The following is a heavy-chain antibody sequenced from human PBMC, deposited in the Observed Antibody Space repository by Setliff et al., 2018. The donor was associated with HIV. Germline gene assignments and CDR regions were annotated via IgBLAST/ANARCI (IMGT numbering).Heavy chain of an antibody. V-gene: IGHV3-23*01. J-gene: IGHJ4*02. D-gene: IGHD3-10*01. Sequence: GGSLRLSCAASGFTFSNYAMNWVRQAPGKGLEWISSISGSGRTTDYADSVKGRFTSSRDNSKNTLYLQMNSLRAEDTAVYYCAKVVRGAISTIIDYWGQGTLVTVSS. CDR1: GFTFSNYA. CDR3: AKVVRGAISTIIDY. CDR2: ISGSGRTT.